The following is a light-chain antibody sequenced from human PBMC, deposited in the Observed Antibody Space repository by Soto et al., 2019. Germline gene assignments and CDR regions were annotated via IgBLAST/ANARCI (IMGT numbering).Light chain of an antibody. Sequence: EVVLTQSPGTLSLSPGARATLSCRASQFVSSTYLAWYQQRPGQAPRLLIYGASSRATGIPDRFSGGGSETDFTLTISRLESEDSAVYHCQQYGSLPYTFGQGTKVEIK. V-gene: IGKV3-20*01. CDR3: QQYGSLPYT. CDR2: GAS. CDR1: QFVSSTY. J-gene: IGKJ2*01.